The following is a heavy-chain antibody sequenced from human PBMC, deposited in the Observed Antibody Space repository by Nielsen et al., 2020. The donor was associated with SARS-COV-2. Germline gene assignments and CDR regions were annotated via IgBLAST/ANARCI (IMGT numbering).Heavy chain of an antibody. J-gene: IGHJ4*02. Sequence: SGPTLVKPTQTLTLTCTFSGFSLSTRGMCVTWIRQPPGKALEWLARIDWDDDTYYNKSLKTRLTISKDTSKNQVALKMTNMETVDTATYFCARISPNSRGGYSYGVVDYWGQGTLVTVSS. CDR2: IDWDDDT. V-gene: IGHV2-70*11. D-gene: IGHD5-18*01. CDR3: ARISPNSRGGYSYGVVDY. CDR1: GFSLSTRGMC.